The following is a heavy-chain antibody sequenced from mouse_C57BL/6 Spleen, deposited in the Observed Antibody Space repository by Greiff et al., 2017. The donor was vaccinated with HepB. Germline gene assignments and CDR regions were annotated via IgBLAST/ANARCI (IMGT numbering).Heavy chain of an antibody. V-gene: IGHV3-6*01. CDR3: ARGGLPSYYAMDY. D-gene: IGHD2-2*01. Sequence: DVQLVESGPGLVKPSQSLSLTCSVTGYSITSGYYWNWIRQFPGNKLEWMGYISYDGSNNYNPSLKNRISITRDTSKNQFFLKLNSVTTEDTATYYCARGGLPSYYAMDYWGQGTSVTVSS. J-gene: IGHJ4*01. CDR1: GYSITSGYY. CDR2: ISYDGSN.